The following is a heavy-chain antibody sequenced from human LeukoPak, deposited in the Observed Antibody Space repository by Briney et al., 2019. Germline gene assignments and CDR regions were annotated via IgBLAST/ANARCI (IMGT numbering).Heavy chain of an antibody. J-gene: IGHJ4*02. V-gene: IGHV3-13*01. Sequence: PGGSLRLSCAASGFTFSSYDMHWVRQATGKGLEWVSAIGTAGDTYYPGSVKGRFTISRENAKNSLYLQMNSLRAGDTAAYYCARGKAYSSGWSEEFDYWGQGTLVTVSS. D-gene: IGHD6-19*01. CDR2: IGTAGDT. CDR3: ARGKAYSSGWSEEFDY. CDR1: GFTFSSYD.